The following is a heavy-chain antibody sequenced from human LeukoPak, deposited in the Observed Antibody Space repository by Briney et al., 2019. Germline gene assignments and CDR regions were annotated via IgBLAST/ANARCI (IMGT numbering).Heavy chain of an antibody. CDR3: ARDTIRAVGATTGPGKFDY. Sequence: GASVKVSCKASGYTFTSYGISWVRQAPGQGLEWMGWISAYNGNTNYAQKPQGRVTMTTDTSTSTAYMELRSLRSDGTAVYYCARDTIRAVGATTGPGKFDYWGQGTLVTVSS. J-gene: IGHJ4*02. CDR1: GYTFTSYG. D-gene: IGHD1-26*01. CDR2: ISAYNGNT. V-gene: IGHV1-18*01.